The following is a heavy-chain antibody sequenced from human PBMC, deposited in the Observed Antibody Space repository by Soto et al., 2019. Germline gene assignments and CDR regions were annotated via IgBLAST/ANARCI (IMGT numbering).Heavy chain of an antibody. Sequence: GGSLRLSCVASGFTFSSYAMHWVRQAPGKGLEWVAVISYDGSNKYYADSVKGRFTISRDNSKNTLYLQMNSLRAEDTAVYYCARDDFGSYLVAYWGQGTLVTVSS. V-gene: IGHV3-30-3*01. CDR1: GFTFSSYA. CDR2: ISYDGSNK. D-gene: IGHD1-26*01. J-gene: IGHJ4*02. CDR3: ARDDFGSYLVAY.